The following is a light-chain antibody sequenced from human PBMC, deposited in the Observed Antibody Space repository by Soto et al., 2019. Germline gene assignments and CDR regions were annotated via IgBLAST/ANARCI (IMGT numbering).Light chain of an antibody. J-gene: IGLJ3*02. CDR1: SSDVGANNY. CDR3: GSYAGSNSWV. Sequence: QSALAQPPSASGSPGQSVTISCTGTSSDVGANNYVSWYQHHPGKAPKLIIYDVTERPSGVPDRFSGSKSGNTASLTVSGLRSEDEADYYCGSYAGSNSWVFGGGTKVTVL. V-gene: IGLV2-8*01. CDR2: DVT.